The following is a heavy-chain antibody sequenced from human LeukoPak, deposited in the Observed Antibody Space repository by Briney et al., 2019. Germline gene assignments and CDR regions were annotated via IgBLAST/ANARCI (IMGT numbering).Heavy chain of an antibody. CDR1: GGSISSYY. D-gene: IGHD2-2*01. V-gene: IGHV4-59*12. CDR2: IYYSGST. Sequence: SETLSLTCTVSGGSISSYYWSWIRQPPGKGLEWIGYIYYSGSTYYNPSLKSRVTISVDTSKNQFSLKLSSVTAADTAVYYCARESGYCSSTSCFNWFDPWGQGTLVTVSS. CDR3: ARESGYCSSTSCFNWFDP. J-gene: IGHJ5*02.